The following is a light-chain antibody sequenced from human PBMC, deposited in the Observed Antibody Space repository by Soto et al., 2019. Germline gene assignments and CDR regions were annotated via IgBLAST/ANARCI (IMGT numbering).Light chain of an antibody. V-gene: IGKV1-5*03. CDR1: QSISSW. CDR2: KAS. Sequence: DIQMTQSPSTLSASVGDRVTVTCRASQSISSWLAWYQQKPGKAPKLLIYKASSLESGVPSRFSGSGSGTEFTLTISSLQSEDFAFYYCQQYNKWPWTFGQGTKVDIK. CDR3: QQYNKWPWT. J-gene: IGKJ1*01.